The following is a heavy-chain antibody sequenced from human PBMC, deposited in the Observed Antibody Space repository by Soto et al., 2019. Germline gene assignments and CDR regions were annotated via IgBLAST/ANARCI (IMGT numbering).Heavy chain of an antibody. CDR3: ARGRRASGYGMDV. CDR1: GGSFSGYY. CDR2: INHSGST. Sequence: QVQLQQWGAGLLKPSETLSLTCAVYGGSFSGYYWSWIRQPPGKGLEWIGEINHSGSTNYNPSLKSRVTISVDTSKNQFSLKLSSVTAADTAVYYCARGRRASGYGMDVWGQGTTVTVSS. J-gene: IGHJ6*02. D-gene: IGHD1-26*01. V-gene: IGHV4-34*01.